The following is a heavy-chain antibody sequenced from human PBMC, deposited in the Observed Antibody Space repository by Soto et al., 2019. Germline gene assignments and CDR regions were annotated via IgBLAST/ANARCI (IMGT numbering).Heavy chain of an antibody. CDR1: GFTFSGSA. J-gene: IGHJ6*02. CDR3: TRSGVTATLVYYYYGMDV. V-gene: IGHV3-73*02. D-gene: IGHD2-21*02. CDR2: IRSKANSYAT. Sequence: EVQLVESGGGLVQPGGSLKLSCAASGFTFSGSAMHWVRQASGKGLEWVGRIRSKANSYATAYAASVKGRFTISRDDSKNTAYLQMSSLKTEDTAVYYCTRSGVTATLVYYYYGMDVWGQGTTVTVSS.